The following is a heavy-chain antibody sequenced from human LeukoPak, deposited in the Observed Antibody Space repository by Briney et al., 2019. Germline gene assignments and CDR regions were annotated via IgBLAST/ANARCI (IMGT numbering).Heavy chain of an antibody. Sequence: SETLSLTCTVSGGSISSGGYYWNWIRQHPGKGLEWIGYIYYSGSTYYNPSLKGRVTISVDTSKNQFSLKLSSVTAADTAVYYCARTQRRANHSMDVWGQGTTVTVSS. J-gene: IGHJ6*02. V-gene: IGHV4-31*03. CDR1: GGSISSGGYY. CDR2: IYYSGST. CDR3: ARTQRRANHSMDV.